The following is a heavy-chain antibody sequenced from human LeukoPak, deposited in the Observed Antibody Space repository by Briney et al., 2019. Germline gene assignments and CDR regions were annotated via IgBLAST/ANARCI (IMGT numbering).Heavy chain of an antibody. CDR2: IYHSGST. D-gene: IGHD6-13*01. Sequence: NPSETLSLTCAVSGGSISSSNWWSWVRQPPGKGLEWIGEIYHSGSTNYNPSLKSRVTISVDKSKNQFSLKLSSVTAADTAVYYCARGHSSSSPEDAFDIWGQGTMVTVSS. CDR1: GGSISSSNW. J-gene: IGHJ3*02. CDR3: ARGHSSSSPEDAFDI. V-gene: IGHV4-4*02.